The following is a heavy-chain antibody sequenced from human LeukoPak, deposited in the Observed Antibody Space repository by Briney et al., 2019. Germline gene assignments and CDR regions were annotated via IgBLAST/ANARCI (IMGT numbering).Heavy chain of an antibody. J-gene: IGHJ4*02. CDR1: GGSINSNSFY. Sequence: SETLSLTCTVSGGSINSNSFYWGWARQPPGKGLEWIGIGSLSYSGSTYYSPSLKSRITISVDMAKSQSSLKLSSVTAADTAVYYCASNLRFLEWLPDSWGQGTLVTVSS. CDR3: ASNLRFLEWLPDS. CDR2: LSYSGST. V-gene: IGHV4-39*01. D-gene: IGHD3-3*01.